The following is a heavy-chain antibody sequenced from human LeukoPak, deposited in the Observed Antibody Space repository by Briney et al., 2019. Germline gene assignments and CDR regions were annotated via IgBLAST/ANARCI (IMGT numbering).Heavy chain of an antibody. D-gene: IGHD5-24*01. Sequence: SETLSLTCTXSSGSISXXXXXXXXXXPXXXXXWXGYXXYSGSTNYXXSLKSRVTIXXXTXXNQFSLKLSSVTAADTAVYYCATLRDGYEFDYWGQGTLVTVSS. J-gene: IGHJ4*02. CDR3: ATLRDGYEFDY. CDR2: XXYSGST. CDR1: SGSISXXX. V-gene: IGHV4-59*01.